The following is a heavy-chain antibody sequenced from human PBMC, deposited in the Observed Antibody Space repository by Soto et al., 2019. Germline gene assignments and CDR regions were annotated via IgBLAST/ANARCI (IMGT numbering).Heavy chain of an antibody. D-gene: IGHD4-17*01. Sequence: ASETLSLTCAVYGGSFSGYYWSWIRQPPGKGLEWIGEINHSGSTNYNPSLKSRVTISVDTSKNQFSLKLSSVTAADTAVYYCARSWYGDYARIDYWGQGTLVTVSS. CDR2: INHSGST. CDR3: ARSWYGDYARIDY. CDR1: GGSFSGYY. V-gene: IGHV4-34*01. J-gene: IGHJ4*02.